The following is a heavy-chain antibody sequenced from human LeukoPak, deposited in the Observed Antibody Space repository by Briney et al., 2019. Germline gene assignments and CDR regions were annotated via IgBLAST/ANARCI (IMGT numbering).Heavy chain of an antibody. CDR3: ARSIAVAGLDY. V-gene: IGHV3-33*08. CDR1: GFTFSNAW. J-gene: IGHJ4*02. CDR2: IWYDGSNK. D-gene: IGHD6-19*01. Sequence: TGGSLRLSCAASGFTFSNAWMSWVRQAPGKGLEWVAVIWYDGSNKYYADSVKGRFTISRDNSKNTLYLQMNSLRAEDTAVYYCARSIAVAGLDYWGQGTLVTVSS.